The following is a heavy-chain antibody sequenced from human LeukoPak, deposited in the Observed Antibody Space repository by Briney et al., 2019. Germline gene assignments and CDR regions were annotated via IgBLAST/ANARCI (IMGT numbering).Heavy chain of an antibody. D-gene: IGHD3-10*01. J-gene: IGHJ3*02. V-gene: IGHV4-31*03. Sequence: SETLSLTCTVSGGPISSGGYYWSWIRQHPGKGLEWIGYIYYSGSTYYNPSLKSRVTISVDTSKNQFSLKLSSVTAADTAVYYCARGGGYGSGLVDAFDIWGQGTMVTVSS. CDR1: GGPISSGGYY. CDR2: IYYSGST. CDR3: ARGGGYGSGLVDAFDI.